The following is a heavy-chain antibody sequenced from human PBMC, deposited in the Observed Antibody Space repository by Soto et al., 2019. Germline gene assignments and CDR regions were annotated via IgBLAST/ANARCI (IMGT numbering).Heavy chain of an antibody. V-gene: IGHV3-23*01. Sequence: EVQLLESGGGLVQPGGSLRLSCAASGFTFSSYAMSWVRQAPGTRQEWVSAISGSGGSTYYADSVKGRFTISRYNSKNTLYRQMNSLRAEVTAVYYCAKGGIAAAVCVWGQGTIVTVSS. CDR1: GFTFSSYA. D-gene: IGHD6-13*01. CDR3: AKGGIAAAVCV. J-gene: IGHJ3*01. CDR2: ISGSGGST.